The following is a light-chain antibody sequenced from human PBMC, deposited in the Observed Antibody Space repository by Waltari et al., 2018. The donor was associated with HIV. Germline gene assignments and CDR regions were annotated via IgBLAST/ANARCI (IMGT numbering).Light chain of an antibody. V-gene: IGKV6-21*02. CDR3: HQTGSLPLT. CDR2: FAS. Sequence: EVVLTQSQDLHSVTPNEKVTITCRASQGIGDSLHWYQQKPDQSPNLLFKFASQSISGVPSRFSGSGSGTDFTLTINSLEAEDAATYYCHQTGSLPLTFGGGTKVEIK. J-gene: IGKJ4*01. CDR1: QGIGDS.